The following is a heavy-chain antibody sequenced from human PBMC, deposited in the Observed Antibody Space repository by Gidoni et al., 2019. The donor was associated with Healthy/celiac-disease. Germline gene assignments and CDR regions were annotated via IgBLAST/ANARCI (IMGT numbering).Heavy chain of an antibody. J-gene: IGHJ3*02. Sequence: EVQLVQSGAEVKKPGESLKISCKGSGYSFTSYWIGWVRQMPGKGLEWMGIIYPGDSDTRYSPSFQGQVTISADKSISTAYLQWSSLKASDTAMYYCARRAHPSPIGPEFDAFDIWGQGTMVTVSS. V-gene: IGHV5-51*01. D-gene: IGHD3-10*01. CDR3: ARRAHPSPIGPEFDAFDI. CDR2: IYPGDSDT. CDR1: GYSFTSYW.